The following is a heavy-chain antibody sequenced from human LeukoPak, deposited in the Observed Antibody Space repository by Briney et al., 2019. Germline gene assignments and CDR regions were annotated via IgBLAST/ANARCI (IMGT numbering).Heavy chain of an antibody. Sequence: GGSLRLSCVASGFSFNYYWMSWVRQAPGKGLEWVANIKEDGSEKYYVDSVKGRFTISGDNAKNSLSLQMDSLRVEDTAVYYCARDQYQVPYYSQYYGMDVWGQGATVIVSS. CDR3: ARDQYQVPYYSQYYGMDV. V-gene: IGHV3-7*01. CDR1: GFSFNYYW. J-gene: IGHJ6*02. CDR2: IKEDGSEK. D-gene: IGHD2-2*01.